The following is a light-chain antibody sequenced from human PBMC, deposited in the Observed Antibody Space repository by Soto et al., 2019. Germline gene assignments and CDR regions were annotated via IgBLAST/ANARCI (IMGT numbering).Light chain of an antibody. J-gene: IGLJ1*01. CDR1: SSDVGDYNY. Sequence: QSSLTQPASVSGSPGRSITVSCTGTSSDVGDYNYVSWYQQHPGKAPKLMIYEVSNRPSGVSDRFSGSKSGNTASLTISGLQAEDEADYYCSSYTSNNSLRYVFGTGTKVTVL. CDR2: EVS. V-gene: IGLV2-14*01. CDR3: SSYTSNNSLRYV.